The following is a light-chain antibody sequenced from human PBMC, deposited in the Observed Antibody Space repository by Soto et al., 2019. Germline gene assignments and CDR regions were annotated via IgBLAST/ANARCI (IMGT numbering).Light chain of an antibody. CDR3: SSYTSSTTVL. V-gene: IGLV2-14*01. CDR2: EVS. CDR1: TSDIGTYNY. J-gene: IGLJ2*01. Sequence: QTVVTQPASVSGSPGQSITISCSGGTSDIGTYNYVSWYQHHPGRVPKVMIYEVSNRPSGVSNRFSGSKSGNTASLTISGLQAEDEADYYCSSYTSSTTVLFGGGTKLTVL.